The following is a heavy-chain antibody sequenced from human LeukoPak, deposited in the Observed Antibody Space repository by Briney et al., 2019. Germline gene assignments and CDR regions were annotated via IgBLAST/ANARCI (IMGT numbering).Heavy chain of an antibody. CDR1: GGSISSSSYY. CDR2: IYYSGSI. CDR3: ARETSSWYSLGYYYYYMDL. D-gene: IGHD6-13*01. J-gene: IGHJ6*03. Sequence: SETLSLTCTVSGGSISSSSYYWGWIRQPPGKGLEWIGSIYYSGSIYYNPSLKSRVTISVDTSKNQLSLKLRSVTAADTAVYYCARETSSWYSLGYYYYYMDLWGKGTTVTVSS. V-gene: IGHV4-39*07.